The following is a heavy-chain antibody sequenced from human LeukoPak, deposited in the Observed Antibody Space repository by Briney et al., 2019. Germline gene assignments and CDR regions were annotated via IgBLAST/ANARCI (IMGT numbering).Heavy chain of an antibody. J-gene: IGHJ4*02. CDR2: IYHTGST. CDR3: ARDRGTTGYYCLDS. Sequence: SETLSLTCSVSGGPITEDYWSWIRQPPGKELEWIGYIYHTGSTNYSPSLKSRLTMSVDASRNQFSLKLVSVTAADTGVYYCARDRGTTGYYCLDSWGQGILVTVSS. D-gene: IGHD5-12*01. CDR1: GGPITEDY. V-gene: IGHV4-59*01.